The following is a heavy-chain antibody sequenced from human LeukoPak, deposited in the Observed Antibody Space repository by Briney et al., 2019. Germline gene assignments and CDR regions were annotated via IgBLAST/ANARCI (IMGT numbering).Heavy chain of an antibody. CDR2: INTNTGNP. V-gene: IGHV7-4-1*02. D-gene: IGHD1-26*01. CDR1: GYTFTSYA. Sequence: GASVKVSCKASGYTFTSYAMNWVRQAPGQGLEWMGWINTNTGNPTYAQGFTGRFVFSLDTSVSTAYLQISSLKAEDTAVYYCARDLVGEGATSGNWFDPWGQGTLVTVSS. J-gene: IGHJ5*02. CDR3: ARDLVGEGATSGNWFDP.